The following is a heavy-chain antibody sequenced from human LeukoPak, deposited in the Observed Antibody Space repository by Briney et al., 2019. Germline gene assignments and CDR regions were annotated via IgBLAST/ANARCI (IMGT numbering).Heavy chain of an antibody. CDR1: GGSFSGYY. CDR3: ARQNCTLTSCYDYYHYHMDV. D-gene: IGHD2-2*01. V-gene: IGHV4-34*01. Sequence: SETLSLTCAVYGGSFSGYYWNWIRQPPGKGLEWIGEINHSGSTNYNPSLKSRVTISVDTSKNQFSLKLTSVTAADTAVYYCARQNCTLTSCYDYYHYHMDVWGKGTAVTISS. CDR2: INHSGST. J-gene: IGHJ6*03.